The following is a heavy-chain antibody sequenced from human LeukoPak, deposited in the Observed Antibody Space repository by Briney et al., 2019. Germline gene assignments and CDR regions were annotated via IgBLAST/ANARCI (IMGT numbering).Heavy chain of an antibody. V-gene: IGHV1-69*13. CDR3: ARDGIATEPYYYYGMDV. J-gene: IGHJ6*02. Sequence: SVKVACKAYGGTFGSYAISWVRQAPGQGLEWMGGIIPIFGTANYAQKFQGRVTITADESTSTAYMELSSLRSEDTAVYYCARDGIATEPYYYYGMDVWGQGTTVTVSS. D-gene: IGHD6-13*01. CDR2: IIPIFGTA. CDR1: GGTFGSYA.